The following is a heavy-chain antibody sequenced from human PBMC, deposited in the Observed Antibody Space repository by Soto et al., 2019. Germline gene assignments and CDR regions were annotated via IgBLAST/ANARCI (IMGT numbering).Heavy chain of an antibody. CDR3: ARDGNDFWSGYWNWFDP. J-gene: IGHJ5*02. Sequence: ASVKVSCKASGYTFTSYGISWVRQAPGQGLERMGWISAYNGNTNYAQKLQGRVTMTTDTSTSTAYMELRSLRSDDTAVYCCARDGNDFWSGYWNWFDPWGQGTLVTVSS. V-gene: IGHV1-18*01. D-gene: IGHD3-3*01. CDR1: GYTFTSYG. CDR2: ISAYNGNT.